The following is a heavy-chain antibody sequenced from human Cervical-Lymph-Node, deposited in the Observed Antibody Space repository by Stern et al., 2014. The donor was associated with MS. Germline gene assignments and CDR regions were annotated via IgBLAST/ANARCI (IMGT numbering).Heavy chain of an antibody. V-gene: IGHV4-61*02. Sequence: QLQLQESGPGLVKPSQTLSLTCTVSGGSISSGSYYWSWIRQPAGKGLEWIGRIYTSGRTNYNPSLKSRVTLSEDTSKHQLSLQLSSVTAADTAVYYCARRAVTDAFDIWGQGTMVTVSS. D-gene: IGHD6-19*01. CDR2: IYTSGRT. CDR1: GGSISSGSYY. CDR3: ARRAVTDAFDI. J-gene: IGHJ3*02.